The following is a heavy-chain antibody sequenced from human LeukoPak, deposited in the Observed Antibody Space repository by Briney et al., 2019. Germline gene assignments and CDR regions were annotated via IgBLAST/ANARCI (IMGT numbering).Heavy chain of an antibody. D-gene: IGHD3-22*01. Sequence: PGGSLTLSCAASGFTFSDYSINWVRQPPGKGLEWVSSINPSSTSIYYADAVKGRFPISRHNAKSYLYLQMLSLRGEDTARYYCERLRRNSDRSGYYYFYSYWGQGIQVTVSS. V-gene: IGHV3-21*01. CDR3: ERLRRNSDRSGYYYFYSY. CDR2: INPSSTSI. CDR1: GFTFSDYS. J-gene: IGHJ4*02.